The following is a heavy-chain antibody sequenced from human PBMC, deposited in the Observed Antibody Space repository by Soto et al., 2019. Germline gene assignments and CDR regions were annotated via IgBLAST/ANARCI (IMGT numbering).Heavy chain of an antibody. CDR3: ARGDSTDCSNGVCSFFYNHDMDV. Sequence: ASVKVSCKASGYTLTGYYMHWVRQAPGQGLEWMGWINPNSGGTSTAQKFQGWVTMTTDTSISTASMELTRLTSDDTAIYYCARGDSTDCSNGVCSFFYNHDMDVWGQGTTVTVSS. CDR1: GYTLTGYY. J-gene: IGHJ6*02. CDR2: INPNSGGT. D-gene: IGHD2-8*01. V-gene: IGHV1-2*04.